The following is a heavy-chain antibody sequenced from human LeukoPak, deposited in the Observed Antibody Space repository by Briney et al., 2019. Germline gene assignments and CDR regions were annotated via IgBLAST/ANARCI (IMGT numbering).Heavy chain of an antibody. V-gene: IGHV4-39*01. D-gene: IGHD2-2*01. Sequence: PSETLSLTCTVSGGSISSSSYYWGWIRQPPGKGLEWIGSIYYSGNTYYNASLKSQVSISIDTSKNQFSLKLSSVTAADTAVYYCARQCSSTSCLPDDFDYWGQGTLVTVSS. CDR3: ARQCSSTSCLPDDFDY. CDR1: GGSISSSSYY. J-gene: IGHJ4*02. CDR2: IYYSGNT.